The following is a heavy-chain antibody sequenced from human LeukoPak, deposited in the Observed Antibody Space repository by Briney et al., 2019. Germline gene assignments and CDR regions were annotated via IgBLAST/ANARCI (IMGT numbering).Heavy chain of an antibody. CDR2: IYYSGST. CDR3: ARGSFTASARYYYDSSGYYRPHYYYGMDV. V-gene: IGHV4-59*01. Sequence: SETLSLTCTVSGGSISSYYWSWIRQPPGKGLEWIGYIYYSGSTNYNPSLKSRVTISVDTSKNQFSLKLSSVTAADTAVYYCARGSFTASARYYYDSSGYYRPHYYYGMDVWGQGTTVTVSS. CDR1: GGSISSYY. D-gene: IGHD3-22*01. J-gene: IGHJ6*02.